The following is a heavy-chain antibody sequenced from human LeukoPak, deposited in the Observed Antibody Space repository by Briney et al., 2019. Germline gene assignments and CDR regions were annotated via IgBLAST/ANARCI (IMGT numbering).Heavy chain of an antibody. Sequence: SETLSLTCTVSGGSISSSSYYWGWIRQPPGTGLEWIGSIYYSGSTYYNPSLKSRVTISVDTSKNQFSLKLSSVTAADTAVYYCASMRSRYYYDSSGYSPYYFDYWGQGTLVTVSS. V-gene: IGHV4-39*01. CDR1: GGSISSSSYY. CDR2: IYYSGST. D-gene: IGHD3-22*01. CDR3: ASMRSRYYYDSSGYSPYYFDY. J-gene: IGHJ4*02.